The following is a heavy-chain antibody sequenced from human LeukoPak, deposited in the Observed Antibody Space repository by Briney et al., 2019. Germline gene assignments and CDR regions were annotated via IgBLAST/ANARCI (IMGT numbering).Heavy chain of an antibody. V-gene: IGHV3-21*01. CDR1: GFTFSTYS. CDR2: IRSGSAYI. CDR3: ARGRRNSSSYQYFEH. Sequence: GGSLSLSCAASGFTFSTYSMNWVRQAPGEGLEWVSTIRSGSAYIYCTDSENVRVTISRDNAKNSLYLQMNSMRLEDTAVYYCARGRRNSSSYQYFEHWGQGTRVTVSS. J-gene: IGHJ1*01. D-gene: IGHD6-13*01.